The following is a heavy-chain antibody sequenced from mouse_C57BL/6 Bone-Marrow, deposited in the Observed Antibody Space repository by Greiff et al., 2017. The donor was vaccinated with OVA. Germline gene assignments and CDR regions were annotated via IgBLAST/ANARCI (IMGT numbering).Heavy chain of an antibody. CDR1: GYSITSGYY. V-gene: IGHV3-6*01. Sequence: EVQVVESGPGLVKPSQSLSLTCSVTGYSITSGYYWNWIRQFPGNKLEWMGYISYDGSNNYNPSLKNRISITRDTSKNQFFLKLNSVTTEDTATYYCARGLRLGDYAMDYWGQGTSVTVSS. J-gene: IGHJ4*01. CDR3: ARGLRLGDYAMDY. CDR2: ISYDGSN. D-gene: IGHD2-4*01.